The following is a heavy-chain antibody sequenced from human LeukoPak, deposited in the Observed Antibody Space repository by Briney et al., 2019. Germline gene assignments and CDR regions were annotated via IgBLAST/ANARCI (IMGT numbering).Heavy chain of an antibody. CDR1: GLSFKDFG. D-gene: IGHD1-26*01. J-gene: IGHJ4*02. CDR3: ADEWELPPRN. V-gene: IGHV3-23*01. CDR2: ISGSGGST. Sequence: GGSLRLSCATSGLSFKDFGMHWVRQAPGKGLEWVSAISGSGGSTYYADSVKGRFTISRDNSKNTLYLQMNSLRAEDTAVYYCADEWELPPRNWGQGTLVTVSS.